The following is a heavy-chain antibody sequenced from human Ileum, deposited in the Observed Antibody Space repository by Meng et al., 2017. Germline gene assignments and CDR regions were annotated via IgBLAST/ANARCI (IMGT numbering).Heavy chain of an antibody. CDR3: AREVAEN. V-gene: IGHV3-15*01. CDR1: GIIFHLAW. J-gene: IGHJ4*02. Sequence: VWSSGCWAQHAGTLRLSCTAAGIIFHLAWMSFVRQAQGKGLEWVGRINSKNDGRTIGYAAKVIGRFTISRDDSKDTVYLQMNSLKSEDAAVYYCAREVAENWGQGALVTVSS. CDR2: INSKNDGRTI. D-gene: IGHD6-19*01.